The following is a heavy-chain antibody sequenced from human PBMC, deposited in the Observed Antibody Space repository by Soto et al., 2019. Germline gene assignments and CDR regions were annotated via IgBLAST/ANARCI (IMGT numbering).Heavy chain of an antibody. J-gene: IGHJ3*02. CDR3: VREGSGEFDI. Sequence: GVSLRLSCAASGFIFTNYAMNWVRQAAGEGLEWVSVIGCSGNSSFYVDFVLVRFTCSRYDSMKTLSLQMSSPTADERAIYHCVREGSGEFDILGRETMV. D-gene: IGHD6-19*01. V-gene: IGHV3-23*01. CDR2: IGCSGNSS. CDR1: GFIFTNYA.